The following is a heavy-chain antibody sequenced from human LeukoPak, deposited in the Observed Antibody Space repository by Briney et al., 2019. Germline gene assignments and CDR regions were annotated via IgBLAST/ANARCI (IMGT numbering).Heavy chain of an antibody. V-gene: IGHV1-46*01. D-gene: IGHD3-3*01. CDR2: IYPRDGST. J-gene: IGHJ4*02. Sequence: ASVTVSCTASGYTFTSNYIHWVRQAPGQGLEWMGMIYPRDGSTSYAQKFQGRVTVTRDTSTSTVHMELRSLRSDDTAVYYRARDLYYDFWSGYNNPPGAFDYWGQGTLVTVSS. CDR3: ARDLYYDFWSGYNNPPGAFDY. CDR1: GYTFTSNY.